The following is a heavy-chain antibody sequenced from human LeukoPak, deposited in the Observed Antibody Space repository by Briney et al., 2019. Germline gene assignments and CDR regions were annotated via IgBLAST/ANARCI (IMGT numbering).Heavy chain of an antibody. CDR3: PRVVDHDYGDYYLDY. CDR2: INHSGST. D-gene: IGHD4-17*01. CDR1: GGSFSGYY. J-gene: IGHJ4*02. V-gene: IGHV4-34*01. Sequence: AETLSLTCAVYGGSFSGYYWSWIRQPPGKGLEWIGEINHSGSTNYNPSLKTRVTISVDTSKKQFSLMLISMTAADTADYYCPRVVDHDYGDYYLDYWGQGTLGTVSS.